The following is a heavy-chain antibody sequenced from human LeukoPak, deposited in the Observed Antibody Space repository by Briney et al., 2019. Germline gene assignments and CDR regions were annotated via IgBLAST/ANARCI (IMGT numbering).Heavy chain of an antibody. CDR1: GVSISSSNW. J-gene: IGHJ4*02. V-gene: IGHV4-4*02. D-gene: IGHD6-19*01. Sequence: SGTLSLTCAVSGVSISSSNWWSWVRQPPGKGLEWIGEIYHSGSTNYNPSLKSRVTISVDKSKNQFSLKLSSVTAADTAVYYCARGHRYSSGPAYDYWGQGTLVTVSS. CDR2: IYHSGST. CDR3: ARGHRYSSGPAYDY.